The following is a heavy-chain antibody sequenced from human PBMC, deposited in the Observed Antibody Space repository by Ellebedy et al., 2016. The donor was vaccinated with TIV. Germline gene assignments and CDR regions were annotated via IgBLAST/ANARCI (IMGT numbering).Heavy chain of an antibody. CDR1: GFTFSSYS. V-gene: IGHV3-21*01. Sequence: GESLKISCAASGFTFSSYSMNWVRQAPGKGLEWVSSISSSSSYIYYADSVKGRFTIYRDNAKNSLYLQMNSLRAEDTAVYYCARQSQKMATIPGDLGYWGQGTLVTVSS. D-gene: IGHD5-24*01. CDR3: ARQSQKMATIPGDLGY. CDR2: ISSSSSYI. J-gene: IGHJ4*02.